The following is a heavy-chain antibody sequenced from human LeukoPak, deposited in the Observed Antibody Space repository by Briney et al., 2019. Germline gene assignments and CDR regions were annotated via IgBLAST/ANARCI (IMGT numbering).Heavy chain of an antibody. D-gene: IGHD2-15*01. CDR2: ISGGGSTI. J-gene: IGHJ4*02. Sequence: GGSLRLSCAASGFTFSDYYMSWIRQAPGKVLEWISYISGGGSTIYYADSVKGRFTISRDNAKNSLYLQTNSLRAEDTAVYYCARLHVKFYCSGGSCYPGHWGQGTLVTVSS. V-gene: IGHV3-11*01. CDR1: GFTFSDYY. CDR3: ARLHVKFYCSGGSCYPGH.